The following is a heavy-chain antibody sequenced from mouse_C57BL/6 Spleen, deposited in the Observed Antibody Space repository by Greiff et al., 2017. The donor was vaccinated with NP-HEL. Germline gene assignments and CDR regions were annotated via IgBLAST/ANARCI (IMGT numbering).Heavy chain of an antibody. CDR3: ASPYYYGSSYWYFDV. Sequence: QVQLKQPGAELVKPGASVKLSCKASGYTFTSYWMQWVKQRPGQGLEWIGEIDPSSSYTTYNQKFKGKARLTVDTASSTAYMQLSSLTSEDSAVYYCASPYYYGSSYWYFDVWGTGTTVTVSS. CDR2: IDPSSSYT. D-gene: IGHD1-1*01. V-gene: IGHV1-50*01. J-gene: IGHJ1*03. CDR1: GYTFTSYW.